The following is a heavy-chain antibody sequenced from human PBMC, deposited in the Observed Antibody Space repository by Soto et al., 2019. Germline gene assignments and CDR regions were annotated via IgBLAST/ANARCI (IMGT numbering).Heavy chain of an antibody. CDR3: AKVQRSMIVVALDAFDV. V-gene: IGHV3-23*01. CDR2: ISGNGGRT. J-gene: IGHJ3*01. CDR1: GFTFSSYA. Sequence: GGSLRLSCAASGFTFSSYAMKWVRQAPGKGLEWVSGISGNGGRTYHADSVKGRFTISRDNSKNMVYLQMNSLRAEDTAIYYCAKVQRSMIVVALDAFDVWGQGAMVTVSS. D-gene: IGHD3-22*01.